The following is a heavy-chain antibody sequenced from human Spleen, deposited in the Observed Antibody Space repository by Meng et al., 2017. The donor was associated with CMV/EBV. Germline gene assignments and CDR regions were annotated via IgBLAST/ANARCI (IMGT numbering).Heavy chain of an antibody. CDR3: AAAERTAVAGSVWFDP. J-gene: IGHJ5*02. CDR2: INWNGGST. Sequence: GKSLKISCAASGFTFSSYAMSWVRQAPGKGLEWVSGINWNGGSTNYADSVKGRFTISRDNAKNSLYLQMNSLRAEDTALYYCAAAERTAVAGSVWFDPWGQGTLVTVSS. CDR1: GFTFSSYA. V-gene: IGHV3-20*04. D-gene: IGHD6-19*01.